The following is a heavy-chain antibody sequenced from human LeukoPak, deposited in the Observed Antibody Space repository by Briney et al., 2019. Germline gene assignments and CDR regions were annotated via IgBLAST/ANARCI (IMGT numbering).Heavy chain of an antibody. CDR2: ISGSGDST. Sequence: WGSLRLSCAASGFPFSTYAMSWVRQDSGRGLEWVSGISGSGDSTYYADSVKGRFSNSRDNYKNTMYLQTNRLRAEDTDVYYCAKVSEAAAWYKNYDIDVWGQGTTVTVSS. D-gene: IGHD6-13*01. CDR1: GFPFSTYA. CDR3: AKVSEAAAWYKNYDIDV. V-gene: IGHV3-23*01. J-gene: IGHJ6*02.